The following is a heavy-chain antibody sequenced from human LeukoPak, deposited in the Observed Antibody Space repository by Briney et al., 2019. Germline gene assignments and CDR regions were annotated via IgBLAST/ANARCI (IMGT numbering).Heavy chain of an antibody. CDR3: AKLGVTMVRGVYYYNYMDV. CDR1: GGSISSYY. D-gene: IGHD3-10*01. Sequence: ASETLSLTCTVSGGSISSYYWSWIRQPPGKGLEWIGYIFTSGNTNYNPSLKSRVTISADTSKNQFSLKLSSVTAADTAVYFCAKLGVTMVRGVYYYNYMDVWGKGTTVTVSS. V-gene: IGHV4-4*09. CDR2: IFTSGNT. J-gene: IGHJ6*03.